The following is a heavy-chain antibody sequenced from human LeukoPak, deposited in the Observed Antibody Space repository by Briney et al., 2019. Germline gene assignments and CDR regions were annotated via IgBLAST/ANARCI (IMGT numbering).Heavy chain of an antibody. CDR1: GGSISSSSYY. CDR3: AGSLEYYDFWSGSYQYYFDY. V-gene: IGHV4-39*01. D-gene: IGHD3-3*01. J-gene: IGHJ4*02. CDR2: IYYSGST. Sequence: SETLSLTCTVSGGSISSSSYYWGWIRQPPGKGLEWIGSIYYSGSTYYNPSLKSRVTISVDTYKNQFSLKLSSVTAADTAVYYCAGSLEYYDFWSGSYQYYFDYWGQGTLVTVSS.